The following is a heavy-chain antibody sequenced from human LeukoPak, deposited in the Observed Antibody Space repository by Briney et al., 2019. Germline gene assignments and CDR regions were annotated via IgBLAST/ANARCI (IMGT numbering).Heavy chain of an antibody. CDR2: ISSNGGTT. D-gene: IGHD5-12*01. Sequence: GGSLRLSCAASGVTFSRYAMHWVRQAPGKGLEYVSAISSNGGTTYYANSVKGRFTISRDNSKNTLYLQMGSLRTEDMAVYYCARDCYSGYGFNCPGDYWGQGTLVTVSS. CDR3: ARDCYSGYGFNCPGDY. V-gene: IGHV3-64*01. J-gene: IGHJ4*02. CDR1: GVTFSRYA.